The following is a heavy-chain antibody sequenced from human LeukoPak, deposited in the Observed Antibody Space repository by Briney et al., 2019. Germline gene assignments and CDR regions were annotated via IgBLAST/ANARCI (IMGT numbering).Heavy chain of an antibody. J-gene: IGHJ4*02. D-gene: IGHD5-18*01. CDR1: GGSFSNYY. CDR2: INHSGST. Sequence: SETLSLTCAVYGGSFSNYYWSWIRQSPGKGLEWIGEINHSGSTNYNPSLKSRVTISVDTSKIQFSLKLSSVTAADTAVYYCASHSYGPDYWGQGTLVTVSS. V-gene: IGHV4-34*01. CDR3: ASHSYGPDY.